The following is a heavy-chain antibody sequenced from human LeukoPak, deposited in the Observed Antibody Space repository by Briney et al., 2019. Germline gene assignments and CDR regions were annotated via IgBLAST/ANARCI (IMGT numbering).Heavy chain of an antibody. CDR1: GFTFSIYW. Sequence: GGSLRLSCAASGFTFSIYWMSWVRQAPGKGLEWVGFIRSKAYGGTTEYAASVKGRFTISRDDSKSIAYLQVNSLKTEDTAVYYCTGSFGELSFFAYWGQGTLVTVSS. V-gene: IGHV3-49*04. CDR2: IRSKAYGGTT. CDR3: TGSFGELSFFAY. J-gene: IGHJ4*02. D-gene: IGHD3-10*01.